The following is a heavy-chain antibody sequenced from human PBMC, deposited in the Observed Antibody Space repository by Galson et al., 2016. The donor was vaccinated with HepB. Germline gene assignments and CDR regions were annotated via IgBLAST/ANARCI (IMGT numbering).Heavy chain of an antibody. CDR2: ISGTNGFI. D-gene: IGHD5-12*01. Sequence: SLRLSCAASGFTFSNYNMNWVRQAPGQGLEWVSSISGTNGFIYQADSVKGRFTISRDNASNSLYLQMNSLRVEDTAVYYCVRGAGGYAPHFDYWGQGTLVTVSS. CDR3: VRGAGGYAPHFDY. CDR1: GFTFSNYN. J-gene: IGHJ4*02. V-gene: IGHV3-21*01.